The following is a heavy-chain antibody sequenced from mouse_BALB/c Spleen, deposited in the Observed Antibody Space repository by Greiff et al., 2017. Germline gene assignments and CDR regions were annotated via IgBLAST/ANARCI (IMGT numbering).Heavy chain of an antibody. D-gene: IGHD1-1*01. CDR2: ILPGSGST. CDR3: ARSGYYGSSTYFDY. CDR1: GYTFSSYW. J-gene: IGHJ2*01. Sequence: VQLQQSGAELMKPGASVKISCKATGYTFSSYWIEWVKQRPGHGLEWIGEILPGSGSTNYNEKFKGKATFTADTSSNTAYMQLSSLTSEDSAVYYCARSGYYGSSTYFDYWGQGTTLTVSS. V-gene: IGHV1-9*01.